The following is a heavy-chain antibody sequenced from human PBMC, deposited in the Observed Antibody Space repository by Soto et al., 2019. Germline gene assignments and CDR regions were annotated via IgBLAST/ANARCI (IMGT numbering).Heavy chain of an antibody. J-gene: IGHJ3*02. V-gene: IGHV3-33*01. Sequence: GRSLRLSCAASGFTFSSYGMHWVRQAPGKGLEWVALIWFDGSDKYYTESVKGRFTISRDNSKSTLYLQLNSLRAEDTAVYYCARLYCSASSCYSVGAFDIRRQGTMVTVSS. CDR2: IWFDGSDK. D-gene: IGHD2-15*01. CDR1: GFTFSSYG. CDR3: ARLYCSASSCYSVGAFDI.